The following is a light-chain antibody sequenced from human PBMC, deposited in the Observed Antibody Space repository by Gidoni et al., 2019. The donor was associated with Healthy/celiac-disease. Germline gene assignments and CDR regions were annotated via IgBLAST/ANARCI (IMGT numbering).Light chain of an antibody. CDR2: GAS. V-gene: IGKV3-20*01. CDR1: QSVSSSY. CDR3: QQYGSSPWT. Sequence: EIVLTQSPGTLSLSQGKRATLSCRASQSVSSSYLAWYQQKPGQAPRLLIYGASSRATGIPDRFSGSGSGTDFTLTISRLEPEDFAVYYCQQYGSSPWTFGQGTKVEIK. J-gene: IGKJ1*01.